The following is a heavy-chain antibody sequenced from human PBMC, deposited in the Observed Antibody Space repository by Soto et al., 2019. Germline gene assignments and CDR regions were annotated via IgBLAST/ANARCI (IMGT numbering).Heavy chain of an antibody. J-gene: IGHJ4*02. D-gene: IGHD3-3*01. CDR3: AKGAGYYDFPL. CDR2: VSYSGDDT. Sequence: GGSLRLSCAASGFTFSSYGMSWVLQAPGRGLEWVSGVSYSGDDTYYADSVKGRFTISRDNSKNTLYLQLNSLRAEDTAIYYCAKGAGYYDFPLWGQGTLVTVSS. V-gene: IGHV3-23*01. CDR1: GFTFSSYG.